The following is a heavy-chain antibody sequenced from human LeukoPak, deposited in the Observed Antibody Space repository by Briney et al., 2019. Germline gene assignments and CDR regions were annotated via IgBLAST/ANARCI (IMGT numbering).Heavy chain of an antibody. CDR1: GFTFSNYY. V-gene: IGHV3-21*01. Sequence: PGGSLRLSCAASGFTFSNYYMNWVRQAPGKWLEWVSSISSSSSYIYYADSVKGRFTISRDNAKNSLYLQMNSLGAEDTAVYYCAAIRYCSSTSCYLPWGQGTLVTVSS. CDR2: ISSSSSYI. D-gene: IGHD2-2*01. CDR3: AAIRYCSSTSCYLP. J-gene: IGHJ5*02.